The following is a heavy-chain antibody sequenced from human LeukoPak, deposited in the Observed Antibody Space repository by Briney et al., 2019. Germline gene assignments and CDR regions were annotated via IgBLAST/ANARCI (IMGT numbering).Heavy chain of an antibody. J-gene: IGHJ6*03. CDR2: IISDGSRT. V-gene: IGHV3-74*01. CDR1: GFTFSNYW. D-gene: IGHD3-10*01. Sequence: GGSLRLSCAASGFTFSNYWMYWVRQASGKGLVWVSQIISDGSRTYYADSVRGRFTISRDNTKNTLYLQMNSLRAEDTAVYYCARDLRTMVRGIFYYYYMDVWGKGATVTVSS. CDR3: ARDLRTMVRGIFYYYYMDV.